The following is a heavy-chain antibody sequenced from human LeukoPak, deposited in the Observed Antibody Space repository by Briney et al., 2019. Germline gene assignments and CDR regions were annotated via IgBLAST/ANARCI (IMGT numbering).Heavy chain of an antibody. J-gene: IGHJ4*02. Sequence: PGGSLRLSCVASGFTFGRYVIHWVRQAPGKGLEWVAVISKDGSDEYYADSVKGRFTVSRDPSKNSLYLQMNNLRGEDTAVYYCARAAPVRGVTFFDYWGQGTLITVSS. CDR1: GFTFGRYV. CDR2: ISKDGSDE. V-gene: IGHV3-30*04. D-gene: IGHD3-10*01. CDR3: ARAAPVRGVTFFDY.